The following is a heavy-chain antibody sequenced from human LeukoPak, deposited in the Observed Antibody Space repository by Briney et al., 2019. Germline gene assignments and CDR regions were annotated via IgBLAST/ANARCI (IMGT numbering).Heavy chain of an antibody. Sequence: SETLSLTCAVYGGSFSGYYWSWIHQPPGKGLEWIGEINHSGSTNYNPSLKSRVTISVDTSKNQFSLKLSSVTAADTAVYYCARGRVMITFGGVIVSHYFDYWGQGTLVTVSS. CDR1: GGSFSGYY. CDR2: INHSGST. J-gene: IGHJ4*02. CDR3: ARGRVMITFGGVIVSHYFDY. V-gene: IGHV4-34*01. D-gene: IGHD3-16*02.